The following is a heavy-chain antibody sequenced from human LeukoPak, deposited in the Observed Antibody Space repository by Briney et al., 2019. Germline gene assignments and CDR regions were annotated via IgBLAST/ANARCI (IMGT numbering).Heavy chain of an antibody. Sequence: ASVKVSCKASGYTFTGHHMHWVRQAPGQGLEWMGWIDPNSGGTNYAQKFQGRVTVTRDTSISTAYMELSRLKSDDTAVYYCAKWRGYSSGWSGPFDDWGQGTLVTVSS. D-gene: IGHD6-19*01. V-gene: IGHV1-2*02. CDR3: AKWRGYSSGWSGPFDD. J-gene: IGHJ4*01. CDR2: IDPNSGGT. CDR1: GYTFTGHH.